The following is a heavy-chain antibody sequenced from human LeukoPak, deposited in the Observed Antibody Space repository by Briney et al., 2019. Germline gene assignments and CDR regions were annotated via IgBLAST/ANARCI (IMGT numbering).Heavy chain of an antibody. V-gene: IGHV3-11*04. D-gene: IGHD2-2*01. J-gene: IGHJ3*02. Sequence: PGGSLRLSCAASGFTFSDSYMSWIRQVPGKGLEWVSSISGGSTYIYNADSVQGRFTISRDNAKNSLFLLVNSLRAEDTAVYYCANEVDIVVVPAALTSHDAFDIWGQGTMVTVSS. CDR3: ANEVDIVVVPAALTSHDAFDI. CDR1: GFTFSDSY. CDR2: ISGGSTYI.